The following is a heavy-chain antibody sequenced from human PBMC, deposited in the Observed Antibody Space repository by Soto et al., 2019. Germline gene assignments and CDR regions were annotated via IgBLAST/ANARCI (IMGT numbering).Heavy chain of an antibody. V-gene: IGHV3-23*01. Sequence: GGSLRLSCAASGFTFSSYAMSWVRQAPGKGLEWVSAISGSGGSTYYADSVKGRFTISRDNSKNTLYLQMNSLRAEDTAVYYCAKEASGYCSSTSCPNDAFDIWGQGTMVNVAS. CDR3: AKEASGYCSSTSCPNDAFDI. CDR1: GFTFSSYA. J-gene: IGHJ3*02. D-gene: IGHD2-2*01. CDR2: ISGSGGST.